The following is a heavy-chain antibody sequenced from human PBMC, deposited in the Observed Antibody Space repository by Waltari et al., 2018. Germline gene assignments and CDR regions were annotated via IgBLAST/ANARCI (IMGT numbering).Heavy chain of an antibody. CDR3: ARKVYGTTYFDY. J-gene: IGHJ4*02. CDR2: IVNCGTTT. D-gene: IGHD1-7*01. Sequence: DVQLVESGGGLVRPGGSLRLSCVGSGFTFSSYEMNWVRQVPGKGLEWVSYIVNCGTTTYYADSVQGRFTISRDDAKNSLYMQMNSLGVEDTALYYCARKVYGTTYFDYWGQGTLVAVSS. CDR1: GFTFSSYE. V-gene: IGHV3-48*03.